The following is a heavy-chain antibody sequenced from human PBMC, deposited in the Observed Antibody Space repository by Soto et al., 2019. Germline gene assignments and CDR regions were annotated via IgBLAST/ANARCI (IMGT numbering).Heavy chain of an antibody. V-gene: IGHV1-69*01. D-gene: IGHD2-8*01. CDR1: GGTFSSYA. Sequence: QVQLVQSGAEVKKPGSSVQVSCKASGGTFSSYAISWVRQAPGQGLEWMGGVIPIFGTANYAQKFQGRVTITADESTSTAYMELSSLRSEDTAVYYCAFCTNGVYYFDYWGQGTLVTVSS. CDR2: VIPIFGTA. CDR3: AFCTNGVYYFDY. J-gene: IGHJ4*02.